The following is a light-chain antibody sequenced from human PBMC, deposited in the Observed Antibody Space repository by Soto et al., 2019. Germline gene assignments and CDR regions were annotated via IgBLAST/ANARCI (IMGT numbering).Light chain of an antibody. CDR2: GAS. J-gene: IGKJ4*01. V-gene: IGKV3-20*01. CDR3: QQYPAAPLT. CDR1: QSISSSS. Sequence: EIVLTQSPGTLSLSPGERASLSCRTSQSISSSSLAWYQQKPGQPPRLLIYGASRRATGVPGRFTGSGSGTDFTLTISRLEPEDFAVYYCQQYPAAPLTFGGGTKVEIK.